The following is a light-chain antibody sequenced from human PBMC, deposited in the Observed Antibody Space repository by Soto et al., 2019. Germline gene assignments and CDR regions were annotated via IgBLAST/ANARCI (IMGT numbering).Light chain of an antibody. V-gene: IGKV4-1*01. J-gene: IGKJ2*03. CDR3: QQYYGTPYS. Sequence: DIVMTQSPDSLAVSLGERATINCASSQSLLHTSNSKNYFSWYQLQPGQPPKLLIYWASTRESGVPDRFSGSGSGTYFTLTISTLQAEDVAVYFCQQYYGTPYSFGQGTQWEIK. CDR2: WAS. CDR1: QSLLHTSNSKNY.